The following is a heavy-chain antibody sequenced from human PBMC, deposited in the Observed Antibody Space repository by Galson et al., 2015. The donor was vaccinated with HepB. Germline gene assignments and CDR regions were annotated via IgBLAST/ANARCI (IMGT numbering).Heavy chain of an antibody. V-gene: IGHV3-21*01. CDR3: ARDPKAVANYYDSSGYYYPDY. Sequence: LRLSCAASGFTFSSYSMNWVRQAPGKGLEWVSSISSSSSYIYYADSVKGRFTISRDNAKNSLYLQMNSLRAEDTAVYYCARDPKAVANYYDSSGYYYPDYWGQGTLVTVSS. J-gene: IGHJ4*02. CDR2: ISSSSSYI. D-gene: IGHD3-22*01. CDR1: GFTFSSYS.